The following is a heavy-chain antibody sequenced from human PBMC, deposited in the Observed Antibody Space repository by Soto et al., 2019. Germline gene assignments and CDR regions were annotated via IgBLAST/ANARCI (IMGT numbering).Heavy chain of an antibody. CDR3: ARVIVATIFGYYYGMDV. Sequence: ASVKVSCKASGYTFTSYAMHWVRQAPGQRLEWMGWINAGNGNTKYSQKFQGRVTMTTDTSTSTAYMELRSLRSDDTAVYYCARVIVATIFGYYYGMDVWGQGTTVTVSS. J-gene: IGHJ6*02. D-gene: IGHD5-12*01. CDR2: INAGNGNT. V-gene: IGHV1-3*01. CDR1: GYTFTSYA.